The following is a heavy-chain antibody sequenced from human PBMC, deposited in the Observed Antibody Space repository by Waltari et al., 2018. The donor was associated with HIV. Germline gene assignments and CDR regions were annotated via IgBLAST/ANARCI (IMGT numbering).Heavy chain of an antibody. CDR1: GYTFIGYF. CDR3: HRPWDSDHWGSDL. D-gene: IGHD3-16*01. J-gene: IGHJ4*01. CDR2: LNPRSCDT. V-gene: IGHV1-2*02. Sequence: QDQLIQSGTEVKEPGASLRVSCRASGYTFIGYFIHWVRQAPGQGLEWMGDLNPRSCDTEYAQKFRGRVTLTGDTSVNTADLDLKGLRFDDTATYFCHRPWDSDHWGSDLWGQGTLVIVS.